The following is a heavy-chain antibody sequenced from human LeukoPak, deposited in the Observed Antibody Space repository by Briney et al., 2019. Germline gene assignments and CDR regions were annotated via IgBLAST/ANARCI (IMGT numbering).Heavy chain of an antibody. V-gene: IGHV4-59*01. CDR1: GGSFSGYY. CDR2: IYYSGST. Sequence: KPSETLSLTCAVYGGSFSGYYWSWIRQPPGKGLEWIGYIYYSGSTNYNPSLKSRVTISVDTSKNQFSLKLSSVTAADTAVYYCASVSGSYHPGYFQHWGQGTLVTVSS. J-gene: IGHJ1*01. CDR3: ASVSGSYHPGYFQH. D-gene: IGHD1-26*01.